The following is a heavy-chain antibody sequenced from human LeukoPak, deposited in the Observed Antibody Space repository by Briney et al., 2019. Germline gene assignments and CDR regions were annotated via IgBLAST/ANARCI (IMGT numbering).Heavy chain of an antibody. Sequence: GTSLRLPCAASGFPFSDYGMYWVRQAPGKWLEWLAVISHDGSNKHYADSVKGRITISRDNSMNTLYLQMNSLTAEDTAVYYCARAPEYGLYYFDYWGQGTLVTVSS. D-gene: IGHD1-14*01. CDR3: ARAPEYGLYYFDY. CDR1: GFPFSDYG. V-gene: IGHV3-30*03. J-gene: IGHJ4*02. CDR2: ISHDGSNK.